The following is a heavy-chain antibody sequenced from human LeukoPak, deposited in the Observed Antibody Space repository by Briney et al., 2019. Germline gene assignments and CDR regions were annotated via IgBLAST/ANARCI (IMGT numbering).Heavy chain of an antibody. J-gene: IGHJ4*02. CDR3: ARAFQSLGGLSLPDY. CDR2: IHPSTGKP. V-gene: IGHV7-4-1*02. CDR1: GYSFTNYA. D-gene: IGHD3-16*02. Sequence: ASVKVSCKASGYSFTNYAMNWVRQAPGQGLEWMGWIHPSTGKPTYAQGFPGRFVFSLDTSVSTTYLQISSLKAEDTAVYFCARAFQSLGGLSLPDYWGQGTLLTVSS.